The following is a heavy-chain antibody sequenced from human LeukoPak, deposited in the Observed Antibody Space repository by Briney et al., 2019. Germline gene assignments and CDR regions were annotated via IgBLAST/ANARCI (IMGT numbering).Heavy chain of an antibody. CDR1: GGTFSSYA. CDR3: ARDGNIYGSGRGYLDV. V-gene: IGHV1-2*02. D-gene: IGHD3-10*01. CDR2: INPNSGGT. Sequence: ASVKVSCKASGGTFSSYAISWVRQAPGQGLEWMGWINPNSGGTNYAQKFQGRVTITRDTSMITAYMELSRLRSDDTAVYYCARDGNIYGSGRGYLDVWGKGTTVTVPS. J-gene: IGHJ6*03.